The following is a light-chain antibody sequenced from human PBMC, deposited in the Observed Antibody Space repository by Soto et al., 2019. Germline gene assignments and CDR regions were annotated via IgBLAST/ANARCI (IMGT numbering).Light chain of an antibody. CDR1: RSDVGGYNY. CDR3: SSYTSSSTRI. V-gene: IGLV2-14*03. J-gene: IGLJ1*01. Sequence: QSVLTQPASVSGSPGQSITISCTGTRSDVGGYNYVSWYQQHPGKAPKLMIYDVSNRPSGVSNRFSGSKSGNTASLTISGLQAEDEADYYCSSYTSSSTRIFGPGTKVTVL. CDR2: DVS.